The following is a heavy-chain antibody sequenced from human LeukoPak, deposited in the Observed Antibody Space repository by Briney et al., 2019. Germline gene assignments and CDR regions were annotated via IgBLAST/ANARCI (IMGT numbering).Heavy chain of an antibody. Sequence: SETLSLTCSVSGGSISSYYWSWIRQPPGKGLEWIGYIYYSGSTYYNPSLKSRVTISVDTSKNQFSLKLSSVTAADTAVYYCARHGAHRRDGYNSGIDYWGQGTLVTVSS. D-gene: IGHD5-24*01. V-gene: IGHV4-59*08. J-gene: IGHJ4*02. CDR1: GGSISSYY. CDR2: IYYSGST. CDR3: ARHGAHRRDGYNSGIDY.